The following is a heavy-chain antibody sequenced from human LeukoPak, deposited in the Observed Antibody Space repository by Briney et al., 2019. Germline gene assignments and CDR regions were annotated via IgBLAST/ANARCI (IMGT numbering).Heavy chain of an antibody. CDR1: GYTFTSYG. CDR3: ARGLWFGDHNCFDP. J-gene: IGHJ5*02. Sequence: GASVKVSCKASGYTFTSYGISWVRQSPGHRLKWMGWISAYNGNTNYAQKLQGRVTMTTDTSPRTAYMELRRLRSDDTAVHYCARGLWFGDHNCFDPGGQGTLVTVSS. V-gene: IGHV1-18*01. CDR2: ISAYNGNT. D-gene: IGHD3-10*01.